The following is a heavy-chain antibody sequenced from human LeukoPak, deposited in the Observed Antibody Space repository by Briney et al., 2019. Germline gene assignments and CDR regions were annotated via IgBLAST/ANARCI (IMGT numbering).Heavy chain of an antibody. CDR1: GFTFSSYA. CDR2: ITGSGDSA. V-gene: IGHV3-23*01. J-gene: IGHJ4*02. Sequence: GGSLRLSCAASGFTFSSYAMSWVRQAPGKGLEWVSTITGSGDSADYADSVKGRFTISRDNAKNTLYLQVNSLRVEDTAVYYCARRISYYFPYWGQGTLVTVSS. CDR3: ARRISYYFPY. D-gene: IGHD2-15*01.